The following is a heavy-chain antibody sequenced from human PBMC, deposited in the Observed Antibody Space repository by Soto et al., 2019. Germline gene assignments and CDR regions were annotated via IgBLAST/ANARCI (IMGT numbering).Heavy chain of an antibody. V-gene: IGHV5-51*01. Sequence: GESLKISCKGSGYSFASHWVAWVRQMPEKGLEWIGTTYPGGSDTKYSSAFRGHVTISADTSVSTAYLQWRGLEATDSAIYYCARYSGSYWHYLDFWGQGTLVTVSS. CDR2: TYPGGSDT. J-gene: IGHJ4*02. CDR3: ARYSGSYWHYLDF. CDR1: GYSFASHW. D-gene: IGHD1-26*01.